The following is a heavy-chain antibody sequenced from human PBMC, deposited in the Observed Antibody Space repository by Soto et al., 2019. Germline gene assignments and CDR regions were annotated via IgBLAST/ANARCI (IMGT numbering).Heavy chain of an antibody. CDR3: ARHRFRPPEDYYGMDF. J-gene: IGHJ6*02. CDR2: IDPSDSYT. V-gene: IGHV5-10-1*01. CDR1: GYSFTSYW. Sequence: ESLKISCKVSGYSFTSYWISWVRQMPGRGLEWLGRIDPSDSYTNYSPSLQGHVTISADKSVSTAYLQWSSRKASDTAMYYCARHRFRPPEDYYGMDFWGQGTTVTVSS.